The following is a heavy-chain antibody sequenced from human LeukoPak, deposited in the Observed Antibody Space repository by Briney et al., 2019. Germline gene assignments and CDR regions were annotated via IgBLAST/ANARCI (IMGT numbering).Heavy chain of an antibody. D-gene: IGHD3-10*01. CDR1: GYTFTSYD. CDR3: ARDYALLWFGELNCWFDP. CDR2: MNPNSGNT. J-gene: IGHJ5*02. V-gene: IGHV1-8*03. Sequence: ASVKVSCKASGYTFTSYDINWVRQATGQGLEWMGWMNPNSGNTGYAQKFQGRVTITRNTSISTAYMELSSLRSDDTAVYYCARDYALLWFGELNCWFDPWGQGTLVTVSS.